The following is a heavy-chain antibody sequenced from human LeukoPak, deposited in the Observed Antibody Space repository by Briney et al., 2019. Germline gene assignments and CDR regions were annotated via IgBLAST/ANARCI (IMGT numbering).Heavy chain of an antibody. D-gene: IGHD3-10*01. V-gene: IGHV4-39*07. CDR3: ARSDGYGLVGI. Sequence: SETLSLTCTVSGGSISSSSDYWGWIRQAPGKGLEWIGSIYYHGNTYYNSSLKSRVIIIIDTPKNHFSLTLSSVTAADTAVYYCARSDGYGLVGIWGQGTMVTVSS. J-gene: IGHJ3*02. CDR1: GGSISSSSDY. CDR2: IYYHGNT.